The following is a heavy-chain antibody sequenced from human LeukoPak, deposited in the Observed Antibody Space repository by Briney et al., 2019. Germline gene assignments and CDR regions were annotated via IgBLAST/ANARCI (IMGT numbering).Heavy chain of an antibody. V-gene: IGHV4-34*01. CDR1: IDSFSGYH. Sequence: SETLSLTCAVYIDSFSGYHWSWSRQSPGKGLEWIGEIDHSGNTKYNPSLKSRVTISVDTSKNQFSLKLSSVTAADTAVYYCARASRITMVRGVPLYFDYWGQGTLVTVSS. J-gene: IGHJ4*02. CDR2: IDHSGNT. D-gene: IGHD3-10*01. CDR3: ARASRITMVRGVPLYFDY.